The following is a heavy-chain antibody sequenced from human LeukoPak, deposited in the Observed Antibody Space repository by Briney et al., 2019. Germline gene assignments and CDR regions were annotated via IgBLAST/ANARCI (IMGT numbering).Heavy chain of an antibody. CDR1: GGPIMTAPYY. V-gene: IGHV4-39*07. Sequence: SETLCLTCAVSGGPIMTAPYYWGWIRQPPGKGLEWLGSVFHDGTTYYSPSLKSRVTVSADTSRNRFSLSLTSSSAADTAVYYCVRSGVVLQTGFDFWGQGALVTVSS. D-gene: IGHD3-16*01. J-gene: IGHJ4*02. CDR3: VRSGVVLQTGFDF. CDR2: VFHDGTT.